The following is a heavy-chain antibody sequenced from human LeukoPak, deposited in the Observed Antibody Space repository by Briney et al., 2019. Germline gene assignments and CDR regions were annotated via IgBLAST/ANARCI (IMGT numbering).Heavy chain of an antibody. J-gene: IGHJ6*01. CDR3: ARVRGHYYYFYGMDV. CDR1: GFTFSSYA. V-gene: IGHV3-23*01. D-gene: IGHD1-26*01. Sequence: SGGSLRLSCAASGFTFSSYAMSWVRQAPGKGLERVSAISGSGGSTYYADSVKGRFTISRDNSKNTLYLQMNSLRAEDTAVFYCARVRGHYYYFYGMDVWGQGTTVTVSS. CDR2: ISGSGGST.